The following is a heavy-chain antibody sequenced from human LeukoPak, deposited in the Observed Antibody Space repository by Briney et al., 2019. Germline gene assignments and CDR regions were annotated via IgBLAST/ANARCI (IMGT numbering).Heavy chain of an antibody. J-gene: IGHJ4*02. CDR1: GFTFSSYA. V-gene: IGHV3-30-3*01. CDR3: AREHGPWDTYGYNLYY. Sequence: GGSLRLSCAASGFTFSSYAMYWVRQAPGKGLEWVAVISYGGSSKYYADSVKGRFTISRDKSKNTLYLQMNTLRAEDTAVYYCAREHGPWDTYGYNLYYWGQGTLVTVSS. D-gene: IGHD5-18*01. CDR2: ISYGGSSK.